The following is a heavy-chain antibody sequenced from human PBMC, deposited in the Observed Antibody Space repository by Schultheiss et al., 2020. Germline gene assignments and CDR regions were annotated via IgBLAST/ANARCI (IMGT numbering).Heavy chain of an antibody. CDR3: ARVGSSGWYGYYYYGMDV. CDR1: GFTFSDYW. Sequence: GSLRLSCVASGFTFSDYWMHWVRQAPGKGLVWVSRINSDGSSTSYADSVKGRFTISRDNAKNTLYLQMNSLRAEDTAVYYCARVGSSGWYGYYYYGMDVWGQGTTVTVSS. V-gene: IGHV3-74*01. CDR2: INSDGSST. J-gene: IGHJ6*02. D-gene: IGHD6-19*01.